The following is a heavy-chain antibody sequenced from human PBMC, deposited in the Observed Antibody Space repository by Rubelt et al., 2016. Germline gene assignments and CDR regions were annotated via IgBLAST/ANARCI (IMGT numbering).Heavy chain of an antibody. J-gene: IGHJ2*01. CDR1: GGSFSGYY. Sequence: QVQLQQWGAGLLKPSETLSLTCAVYGGSFSGYYWHWVRQPPGKGLGWIGEINHSETTNYNPSLQSRLTMTVDTSKNPCSLRLSCGTEAETAVYYCARGPGWGQNWYFDLWGRGTLVTVSS. CDR2: INHSETT. CDR3: ARGPGWGQNWYFDL. V-gene: IGHV4-34*02. D-gene: IGHD2-21*02.